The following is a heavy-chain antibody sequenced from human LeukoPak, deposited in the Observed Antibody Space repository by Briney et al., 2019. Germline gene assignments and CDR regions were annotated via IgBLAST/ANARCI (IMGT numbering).Heavy chain of an antibody. CDR3: AKGAAWELLNYFDY. D-gene: IGHD1-26*01. CDR1: GFTFSSYW. J-gene: IGHJ4*02. CDR2: IKQDGSEK. Sequence: AGGSLRLSCAASGFTFSSYWMSWVRQAPGKGLEWVANIKQDGSEKYYVDSVKGRFTISRDNAKNSLYLQMNSLRAEDTAVYYCAKGAAWELLNYFDYWGQGTLVTVSS. V-gene: IGHV3-7*01.